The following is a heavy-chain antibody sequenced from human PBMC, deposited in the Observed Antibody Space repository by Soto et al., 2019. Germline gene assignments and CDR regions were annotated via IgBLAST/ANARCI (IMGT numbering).Heavy chain of an antibody. CDR3: GSVFPSLVPYYYYRLDV. J-gene: IGHJ6*02. Sequence: ASVKVSCKASGYSFTSYGISWVRQAPGQGLEWMGWISGYNGNTNNAQKFQDRVTMTTDTSTSTAYMDLRRVRSDDTAVYYCGSVFPSLVPYYYYRLDVSTQGSTVPVSS. D-gene: IGHD2-8*02. CDR1: GYSFTSYG. CDR2: ISGYNGNT. V-gene: IGHV1-18*01.